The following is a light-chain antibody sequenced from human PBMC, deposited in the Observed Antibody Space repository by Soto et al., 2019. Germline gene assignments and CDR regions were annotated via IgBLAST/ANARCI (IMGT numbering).Light chain of an antibody. CDR2: GAS. J-gene: IGKJ1*01. CDR1: RGIGSD. Sequence: MTQSPATLSASPGERATISCRASRGIGSDLTWYQQKPGQAPTLLIYGASNIQSGIPSRFRGSRSGTEFTLTVSSLQPEDFATYYCLQDHDDSWTFGQGTKVDIK. CDR3: LQDHDDSWT. V-gene: IGKV1-6*01.